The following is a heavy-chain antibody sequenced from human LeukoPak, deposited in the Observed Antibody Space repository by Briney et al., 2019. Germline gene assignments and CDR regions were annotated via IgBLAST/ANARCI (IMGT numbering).Heavy chain of an antibody. V-gene: IGHV1-46*01. J-gene: IGHJ3*02. CDR1: GYTFTDYY. Sequence: ASVKVSCKASGYTFTDYYLHWVRQAPGQGLEWMGLINPTAGNTYYAQRFQGRVTMTRNTSTSTVYMELSSLRSEDTAVYYCARIRDGYNDAYDIWGQGTMVTVPS. CDR3: ARIRDGYNDAYDI. D-gene: IGHD5-24*01. CDR2: INPTAGNT.